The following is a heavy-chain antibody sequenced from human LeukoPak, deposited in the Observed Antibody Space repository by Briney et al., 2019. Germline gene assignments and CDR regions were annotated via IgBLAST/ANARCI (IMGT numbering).Heavy chain of an antibody. CDR1: GYTFTGNY. CDR2: INPNSGDT. V-gene: IGHV1-2*02. Sequence: ASVKVSCKASGYTFTGNYMHWVRQAPGQGLEWMGWINPNSGDTNYAQKFQGRVTMTRDTSVSTAYMELSSLRSDDTAVYYCARDVGDSWSAFDYWGQGTLVTVSS. D-gene: IGHD3-3*01. CDR3: ARDVGDSWSAFDY. J-gene: IGHJ4*02.